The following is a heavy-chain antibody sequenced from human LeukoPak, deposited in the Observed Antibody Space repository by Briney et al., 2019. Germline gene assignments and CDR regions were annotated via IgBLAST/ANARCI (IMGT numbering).Heavy chain of an antibody. Sequence: SETLSLTCAVYGGSFSGYYWSWIRQPPGKGLEWIGEINHSGSTNYNPSLKSRVTISVDTSKNQFSLKLSSVTAADTAVYYCARDNYDFWSGYYVGHYFDYWGQGTLVTVSS. CDR2: INHSGST. D-gene: IGHD3-3*01. V-gene: IGHV4-34*01. CDR3: ARDNYDFWSGYYVGHYFDY. CDR1: GGSFSGYY. J-gene: IGHJ4*02.